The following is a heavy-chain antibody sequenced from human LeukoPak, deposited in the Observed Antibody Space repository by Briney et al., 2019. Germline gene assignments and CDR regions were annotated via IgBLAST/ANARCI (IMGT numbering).Heavy chain of an antibody. CDR1: GGTFSSYA. J-gene: IGHJ3*02. V-gene: IGHV1-69*13. CDR3: ARGRSDRGVIITSPYDAFDI. D-gene: IGHD3-10*01. Sequence: SVKVSCKASGGTFSSYAISRVRQAPGQGLEWMGGIIPIFGTANYAQKFQGRVTITADESTSTAYMELSSLRSEDTAVYYCARGRSDRGVIITSPYDAFDIWGQGTMVTVSS. CDR2: IIPIFGTA.